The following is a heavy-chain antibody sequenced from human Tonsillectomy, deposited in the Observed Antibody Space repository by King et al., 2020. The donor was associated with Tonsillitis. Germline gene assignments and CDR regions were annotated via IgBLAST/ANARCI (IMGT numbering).Heavy chain of an antibody. CDR2: IKSKTDGGTT. V-gene: IGHV3-15*01. CDR1: GFTFNHAW. J-gene: IGHJ4*02. Sequence: QLVQSGGGLVKPGGSLRVSCAASGFTFNHAWMSWVRQAPGKGLEWVGRIKSKTDGGTTDYAAPLKGRFSISRDDSKNTLYLQINSLKTEDTAVYYCTWEGQWLVSEYWGRGTLVTVSS. CDR3: TWEGQWLVSEY. D-gene: IGHD6-19*01.